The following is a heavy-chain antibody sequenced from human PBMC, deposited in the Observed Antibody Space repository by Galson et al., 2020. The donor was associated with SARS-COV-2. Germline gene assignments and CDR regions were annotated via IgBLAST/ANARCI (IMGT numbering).Heavy chain of an antibody. CDR1: GFTFSSYG. J-gene: IGHJ6*03. D-gene: IGHD6-13*01. CDR2: IWYDGSNK. CDR3: AKDLSIAAAGTIYYMDV. V-gene: IGHV3-33*06. Sequence: GGSLRLSCAASGFTFSSYGMHWVRQAPGKGLEWVAVIWYDGSNKYYADSVRGRFTISRDNSKNTLYLQMNSLRAEDTAVYYCAKDLSIAAAGTIYYMDVWGKGTTVTVSS.